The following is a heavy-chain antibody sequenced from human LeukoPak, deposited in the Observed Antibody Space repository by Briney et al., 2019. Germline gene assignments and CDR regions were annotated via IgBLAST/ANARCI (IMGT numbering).Heavy chain of an antibody. CDR3: ARDGLSYSYGSRIDFDY. CDR2: ISSSGSTI. D-gene: IGHD5-18*01. J-gene: IGHJ4*02. CDR1: GFTFSSYE. Sequence: PGGSLRLTCAASGFTFSSYEMNWVRQAPGKGLEWVSYISSSGSTIYYADSVKGRFTISRDNAKNSLYLQMNSLRAEDTAVYYCARDGLSYSYGSRIDFDYWGQGTLVTVSS. V-gene: IGHV3-48*03.